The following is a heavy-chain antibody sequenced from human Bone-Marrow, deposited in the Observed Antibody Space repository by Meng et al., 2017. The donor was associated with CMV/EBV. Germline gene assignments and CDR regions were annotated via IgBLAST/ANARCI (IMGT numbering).Heavy chain of an antibody. CDR1: GFTFSSYA. CDR2: ISGSGGST. D-gene: IGHD3-3*01. Sequence: GESLKISCAASGFTFSSYAMHWVRQAPGKGLEWVSAISGSGGSTYYADSVKGRFTISRDNSKNTLYLQMNSLRAEDTAVYYCAKDHRTYYDFWSGLSWYYFDYWGQGTLVTVSS. J-gene: IGHJ4*02. V-gene: IGHV3-23*01. CDR3: AKDHRTYYDFWSGLSWYYFDY.